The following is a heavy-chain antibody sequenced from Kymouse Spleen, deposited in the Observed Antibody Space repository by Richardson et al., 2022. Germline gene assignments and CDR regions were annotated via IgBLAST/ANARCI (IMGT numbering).Heavy chain of an antibody. Sequence: QVQLVESGGGVVQPGRSLRLSCAASGFTFSSYGMHWVRQAPGKGLEWVAVIWYDGSNKYYADSVKGRFTISRDNSKNTLYLQMNSLRAEDTAVYYCARDDSSSWYADAFDIWGQGTMVTVSS. J-gene: IGHJ3*02. D-gene: IGHD6-13*01. CDR1: GFTFSSYG. CDR3: ARDDSSSWYADAFDI. CDR2: IWYDGSNK. V-gene: IGHV3-33*01.